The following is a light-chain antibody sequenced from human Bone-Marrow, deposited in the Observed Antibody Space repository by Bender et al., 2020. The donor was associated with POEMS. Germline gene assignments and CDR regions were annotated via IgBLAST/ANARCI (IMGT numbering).Light chain of an antibody. Sequence: QSALTQPASVSGSPGQSVTISCTGASSDVDGFNYISWYRQYPGKAPQLLIYDVSSRLSGVSHRFSGSKSDNTASLTISGLQTEDEADYHCHSYAGADGYVFGSGTKVTVL. CDR1: SSDVDGFNY. V-gene: IGLV2-14*03. CDR3: HSYAGADGYV. J-gene: IGLJ1*01. CDR2: DVS.